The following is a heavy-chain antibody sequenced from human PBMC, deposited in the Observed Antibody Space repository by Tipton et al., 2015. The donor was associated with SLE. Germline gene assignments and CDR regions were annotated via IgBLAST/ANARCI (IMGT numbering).Heavy chain of an antibody. V-gene: IGHV4-39*07. J-gene: IGHJ6*03. Sequence: GLVKPSETLSLTCTVSGGSISSSSYYWGWVRQPPGKGLEWIGSIYYSGSTYYNPSLKSRVTISVDTSKNQFSLKLSSVTAADTAVYYCARAGSGWELGHYYYYMDVWGKGTTVTVSS. D-gene: IGHD1-26*01. CDR3: ARAGSGWELGHYYYYMDV. CDR1: GGSISSSSYY. CDR2: IYYSGST.